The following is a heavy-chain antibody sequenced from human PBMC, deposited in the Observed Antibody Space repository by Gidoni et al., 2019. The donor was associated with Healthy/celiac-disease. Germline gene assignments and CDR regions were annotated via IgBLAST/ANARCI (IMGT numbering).Heavy chain of an antibody. CDR2: ISYYGINK. CDR3: AREPRESSLDY. CDR1: GFTFSSYA. J-gene: IGHJ4*02. D-gene: IGHD3-16*02. V-gene: IGHV3-30-3*01. Sequence: QVQLVESGGGVVQPGRSRRLSCAASGFTFSSYALHWVRQAPGKGLEWVAVISYYGINKYYADSVKGRFTISRDNSKNTLYLQMNSLRAEDTAVYYCAREPRESSLDYWGQGTLVTVSS.